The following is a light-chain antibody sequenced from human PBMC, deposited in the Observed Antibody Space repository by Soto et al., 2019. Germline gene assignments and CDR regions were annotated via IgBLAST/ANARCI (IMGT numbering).Light chain of an antibody. V-gene: IGLV2-14*01. J-gene: IGLJ1*01. CDR3: ISYTTTNTYV. CDR2: EVS. CDR1: SSDVGGYNF. Sequence: QSALTQTASVSGSPGQSITISCTGTSSDVGGYNFVSWYQQHPGKAPKVVIYEVSNRPSGIPSRFSGSKSGNTASLTISGLQAEDEADYYCISYTTTNTYVFGTGTKVTVL.